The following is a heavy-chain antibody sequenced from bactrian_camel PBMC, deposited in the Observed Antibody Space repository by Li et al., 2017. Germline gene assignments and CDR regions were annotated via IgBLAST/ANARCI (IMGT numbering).Heavy chain of an antibody. V-gene: IGHV3S45*01. CDR2: IRRDGGET. Sequence: HVQLVESGGDSVQAGGSLRLSCVVSGHGRGSNCVGWYRLPPGRAPAEREGIAAIRRDGGETYYANSVKGRSTISRDSAGNDVDLQIESLKSEDTAMYICAGRHSVSQSGCATLSDGIFTQWGQGTQVTVS. D-gene: IGHD1*01. J-gene: IGHJ4*01. CDR3: AGRHSVSQSGCATLSDGIFTQ. CDR1: GHGRGSNC.